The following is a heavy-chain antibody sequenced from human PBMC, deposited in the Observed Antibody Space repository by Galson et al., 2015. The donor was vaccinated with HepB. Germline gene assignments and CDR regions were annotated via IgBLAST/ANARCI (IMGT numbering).Heavy chain of an antibody. CDR3: AREGIAAAQRAFDI. J-gene: IGHJ3*02. CDR2: ISPSGDNT. V-gene: IGHV1-46*04. D-gene: IGHD6-13*01. CDR1: GYTFTNYY. Sequence: SVKVSCKASGYTFTNYYVHWVRQAPGQGLEWMGIISPSGDNTIYAQKLQGRVTMTRDTSTSTVYMEVSSLRSEDTAVYYCAREGIAAAQRAFDIWGQGTMVTVSS.